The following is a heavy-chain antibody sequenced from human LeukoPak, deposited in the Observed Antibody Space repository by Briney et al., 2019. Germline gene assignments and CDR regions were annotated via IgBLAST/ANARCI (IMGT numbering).Heavy chain of an antibody. D-gene: IGHD3-10*01. V-gene: IGHV4-34*01. J-gene: IGHJ4*02. CDR2: INHSGST. Sequence: SETLSLTCAVYGGSFSGYYWSWIRQPPGKGLEWFGEINHSGSTNYNPSLKSRVTISVDTSKNQFSLKLSSVTAADTAVYYCASGPEGFGSGSYYPYYFDYWGQGTLVTVSS. CDR1: GGSFSGYY. CDR3: ASGPEGFGSGSYYPYYFDY.